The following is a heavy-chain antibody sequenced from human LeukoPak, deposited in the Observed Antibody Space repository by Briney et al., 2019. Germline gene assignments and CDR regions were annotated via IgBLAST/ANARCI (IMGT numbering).Heavy chain of an antibody. Sequence: SETLSLTCAVYGGSFSGYYWSWIRQPPGKGLEWIGEINHSGSTNYNPSLKSRATISVDTSKNQFTLKLSSVTAADTAVYYCARDYGDHEDYWGQGTLVTVSS. CDR1: GGSFSGYY. CDR3: ARDYGDHEDY. CDR2: INHSGST. D-gene: IGHD4-17*01. J-gene: IGHJ4*02. V-gene: IGHV4-34*01.